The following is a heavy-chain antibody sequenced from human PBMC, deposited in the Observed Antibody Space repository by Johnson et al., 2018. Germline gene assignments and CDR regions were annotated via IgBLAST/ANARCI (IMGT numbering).Heavy chain of an antibody. V-gene: IGHV4-59*01. D-gene: IGHD3-9*01. CDR1: GGSITTNF. CDR2: IYYSGST. J-gene: IGHJ3*02. CDR3: ARVITSSDWLLRPTAFDI. Sequence: QVQLQESGPGLVKPSETLSLICTVSGGSITTNFYSWIRQPPGKGLDWIGHIYYSGSTTYNPSLKSRVIFSIDTSNNQVSLQLRSVTAADTAIYYSARVITSSDWLLRPTAFDIWGLGTVVTVSS.